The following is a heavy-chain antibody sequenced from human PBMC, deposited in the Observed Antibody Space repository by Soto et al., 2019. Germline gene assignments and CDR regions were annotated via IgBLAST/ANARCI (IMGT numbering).Heavy chain of an antibody. V-gene: IGHV4-61*01. CDR1: GGSISSGSYY. CDR3: ARDLSLDY. J-gene: IGHJ4*02. CDR2: IYYSGST. Sequence: SETLSLTCAVSGGSISSGSYYWSWIRQPPGKGLEWIGYIYYSGSTNYNPSLKSRVTISVDTSKNQFSLKLTSVTAADTAVYYCARDLSLDYWGQGTLVTVSS. D-gene: IGHD3-16*02.